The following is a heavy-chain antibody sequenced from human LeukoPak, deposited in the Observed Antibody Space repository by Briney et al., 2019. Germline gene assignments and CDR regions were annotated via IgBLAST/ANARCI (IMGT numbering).Heavy chain of an antibody. CDR3: ARVGVGSC. CDR1: GFTFSSYA. J-gene: IGHJ4*02. CDR2: ISYDGSNK. Sequence: PGGSLRLSCAASGFTFSSYAMHWVRQAPGKGLEWVAVISYDGSNKYYADSVKGRFTISRDNSKNTLYLQMNSLRAEDTAVYYCARVGVGSCWGQGTLVTVSS. D-gene: IGHD2-15*01. V-gene: IGHV3-30*04.